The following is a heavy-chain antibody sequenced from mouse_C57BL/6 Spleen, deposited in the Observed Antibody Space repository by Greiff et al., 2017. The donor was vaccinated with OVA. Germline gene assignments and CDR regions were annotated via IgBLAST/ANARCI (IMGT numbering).Heavy chain of an antibody. Sequence: VQLQQSGAELARPGASVKMSCKASGYTFTSYTMHGVKQRPGQGLEWIGYINPSSGYTKYNQKFKDKATLTADKSSSTAYMQLSSLTSEDSAVYYCARIYYDYEYFDVWGTGTTVTVSS. CDR1: GYTFTSYT. D-gene: IGHD2-4*01. J-gene: IGHJ1*03. CDR2: INPSSGYT. V-gene: IGHV1-4*01. CDR3: ARIYYDYEYFDV.